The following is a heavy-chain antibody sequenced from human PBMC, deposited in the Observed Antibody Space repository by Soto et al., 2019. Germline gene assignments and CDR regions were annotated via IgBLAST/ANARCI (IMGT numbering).Heavy chain of an antibody. CDR2: IWFDGSNT. V-gene: IGHV3-33*01. CDR1: GFTFNNYG. CDR3: ARDSDYGSNSGWLDP. D-gene: IGHD4-17*01. Sequence: QVLLVESGGGVVQPGRSLRLSCAASGFTFNNYGMHWVRQAPGKGLAWVAVIWFDGSNTHYADSVKGGFTVSRDNSKNTLDLQMNSLRAEDTAVYYCARDSDYGSNSGWLDPWGQGTLVTVSS. J-gene: IGHJ5*02.